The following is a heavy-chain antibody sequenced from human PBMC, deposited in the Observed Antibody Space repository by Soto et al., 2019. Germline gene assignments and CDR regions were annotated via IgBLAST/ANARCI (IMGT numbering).Heavy chain of an antibody. Sequence: QVQLQESGPGLVKPSETLSLTCTVSGGSIDGYNCAWIRQPPGKSLEWVGYVYYNGGSRYNPSLEGRVPLSMDTSKSQFSLQLRSVTAADTAVYYCVRQGIGNLHGLVDVWGRGTTVTVSS. CDR1: GGSIDGYN. CDR3: VRQGIGNLHGLVDV. V-gene: IGHV4-59*08. CDR2: VYYNGGS. D-gene: IGHD3-10*01. J-gene: IGHJ6*02.